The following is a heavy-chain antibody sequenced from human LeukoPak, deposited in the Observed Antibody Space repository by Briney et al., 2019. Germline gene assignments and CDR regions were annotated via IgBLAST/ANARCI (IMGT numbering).Heavy chain of an antibody. Sequence: GGSLRLSCAASGFAFSSYAMNWVRQAPGKGLEWVSIISGSGVTTYYADSVKGRFTISRDSSRNTLYLQMNSLRAEDTAIYYCATSPCSGGSCYSDYFDLWGQGTLVTVSS. CDR3: ATSPCSGGSCYSDYFDL. V-gene: IGHV3-23*01. D-gene: IGHD2-15*01. J-gene: IGHJ4*02. CDR2: ISGSGVTT. CDR1: GFAFSSYA.